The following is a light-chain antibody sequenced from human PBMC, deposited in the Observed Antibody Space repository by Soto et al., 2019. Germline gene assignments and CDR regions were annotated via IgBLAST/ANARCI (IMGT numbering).Light chain of an antibody. CDR1: SSDIGSYKY. CDR2: DVS. CDR3: SSYTGGSTYV. V-gene: IGLV2-14*01. Sequence: QSALTQPASVSGSPGQSITISCTGTSSDIGSYKYVSWYQQHPGKAPKLMIYDVSNRPSGVSNRFSGSKSVNTATLTISGLQGEEEAEYYCSSYTGGSTYVFGTGTKVTVL. J-gene: IGLJ1*01.